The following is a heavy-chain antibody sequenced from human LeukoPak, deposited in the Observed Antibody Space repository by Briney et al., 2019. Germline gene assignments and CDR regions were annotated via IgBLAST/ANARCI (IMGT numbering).Heavy chain of an antibody. V-gene: IGHV3-66*01. J-gene: IGHJ3*02. Sequence: GGSLRLSCAASGFTISSNYMSWVRQAPGKGLEWVSVIYTGGSTYYSNSVKGRFTISRDNSKNTLYLQMNSLRVEDRAVYYCARVQYSYGYSDAFDIWGQGTMVTVSS. CDR3: ARVQYSYGYSDAFDI. CDR1: GFTISSNY. CDR2: IYTGGST. D-gene: IGHD5-18*01.